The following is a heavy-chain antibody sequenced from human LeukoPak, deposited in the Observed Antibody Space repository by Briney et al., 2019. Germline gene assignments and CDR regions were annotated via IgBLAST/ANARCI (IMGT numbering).Heavy chain of an antibody. CDR2: IYASGTT. D-gene: IGHD3-22*01. J-gene: IGHJ4*02. Sequence: PSETLSLTRTVTGGSISSDSWNWIRQPASKGLEWIGRIYASGTTNYNPSLKSRVTMSIDTSKSQFSLQLASVTAADTAVYYCARGTYFSDTYYFDYWGQGTLVTVSS. V-gene: IGHV4-4*07. CDR1: GGSISSDS. CDR3: ARGTYFSDTYYFDY.